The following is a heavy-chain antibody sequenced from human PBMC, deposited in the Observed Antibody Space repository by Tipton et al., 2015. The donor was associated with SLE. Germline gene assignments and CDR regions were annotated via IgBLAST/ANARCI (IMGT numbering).Heavy chain of an antibody. D-gene: IGHD2-21*01. CDR1: GDSISSHY. J-gene: IGHJ4*02. Sequence: TLSLTCTVSGDSISSHYWSWIRQPAGKGLQWIGRIYPSGSINYNPSLKSRVTMSVDTSKSQFSLKLTSVTAADTAVYYCARDWGGEALDFWGQGTLVTVSS. V-gene: IGHV4-4*07. CDR3: ARDWGGEALDF. CDR2: IYPSGSI.